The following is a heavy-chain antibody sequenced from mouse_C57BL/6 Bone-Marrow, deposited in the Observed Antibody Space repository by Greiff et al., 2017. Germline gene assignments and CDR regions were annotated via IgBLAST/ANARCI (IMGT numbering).Heavy chain of an antibody. D-gene: IGHD2-4*01. CDR2: IDPENGDT. V-gene: IGHV14-4*01. CDR1: GFNIKDDY. J-gene: IGHJ3*01. Sequence: VQLQQSGAELVRPGASVKLSCTASGFNIKDDYMHWVKQRPEQGLEWIGWIDPENGDTEYASKLPGKATITADTSSNTAYRQLSSLTSEDTAVYYCILGGDDYSFAYWGQGTLVTVSA. CDR3: ILGGDDYSFAY.